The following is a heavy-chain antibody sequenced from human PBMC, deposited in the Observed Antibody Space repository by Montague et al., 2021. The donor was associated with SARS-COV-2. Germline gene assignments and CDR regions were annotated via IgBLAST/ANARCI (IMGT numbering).Heavy chain of an antibody. V-gene: IGHV3-30*04. CDR2: ISYDGSNK. Sequence: SLRLSCAASGFTFSSYAMHWVRQASGKGLEWVAVISYDGSNKYYADSVKGRFTISRDNSKNTLYLQMNSLRAEDTAVYYCAGVLVDYYGMDVWGQGTTVTVSS. CDR3: AGVLVDYYGMDV. J-gene: IGHJ6*02. D-gene: IGHD2-8*02. CDR1: GFTFSSYA.